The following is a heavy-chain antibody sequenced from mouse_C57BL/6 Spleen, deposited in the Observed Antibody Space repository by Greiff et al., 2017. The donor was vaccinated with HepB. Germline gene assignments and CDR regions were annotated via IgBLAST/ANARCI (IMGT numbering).Heavy chain of an antibody. D-gene: IGHD2-2*01. J-gene: IGHJ2*01. CDR1: GFNIKDDY. Sequence: VQLQQSGAELVRPGASVKLSCTASGFNIKDDYMHWVKQRPEQGLEWIGWIDPENGDTEYASKFQGKATITADTSSNTAYLQLSSLTSEDTAVYYCTTFYYGYDDYFDYWGQGTTLTVSS. CDR2: IDPENGDT. CDR3: TTFYYGYDDYFDY. V-gene: IGHV14-4*01.